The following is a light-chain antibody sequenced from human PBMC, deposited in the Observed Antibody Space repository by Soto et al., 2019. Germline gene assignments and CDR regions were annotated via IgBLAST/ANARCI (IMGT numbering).Light chain of an antibody. CDR2: RNN. CDR3: AAWDDSLSGVV. V-gene: IGLV1-47*01. CDR1: FSNIGSNF. Sequence: QSVLTQPPSASGTPGQTVTISCSGRFSNIGSNFIYWYQPLPGTAPKLLIYRNNERPSGVPDRFSASKSGTSASLAISGLRSEDEADYHCAAWDDSLSGVVFGGGTKLTVL. J-gene: IGLJ3*02.